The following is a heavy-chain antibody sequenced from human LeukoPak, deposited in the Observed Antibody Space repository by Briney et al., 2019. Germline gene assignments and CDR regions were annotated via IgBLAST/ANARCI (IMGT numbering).Heavy chain of an antibody. J-gene: IGHJ4*02. CDR2: IYPGDSDT. CDR1: GYSFTSYW. D-gene: IGHD5-24*01. V-gene: IGHV5-51*01. Sequence: GESLKISCNGFGYSFTSYWIGWVRQMPGKGLEWMGVIYPGDSDTRYSPSLQGQVTISADKSIRTAYLQWSSLKASDAAMYDCAVVGDGNNYVCYHDYWGQGTLVTVSS. CDR3: AVVGDGNNYVCYHDY.